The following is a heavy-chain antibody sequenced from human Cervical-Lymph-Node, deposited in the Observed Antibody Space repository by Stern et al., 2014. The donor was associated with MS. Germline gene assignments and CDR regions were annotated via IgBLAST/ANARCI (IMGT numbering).Heavy chain of an antibody. CDR3: SGNFDY. Sequence: HVQLVESVGRVVQPGRSLRLSCAASGFNFSSYAMHWVLQAPVKGLEWVAVISYDGSNKYYADSVKGRFTISRDNSKNTLYLQMNSPRAEDTAVYYCSGNFDYWGQGTLVTVSS. J-gene: IGHJ4*02. V-gene: IGHV3-30*01. CDR2: ISYDGSNK. D-gene: IGHD6-25*01. CDR1: GFNFSSYA.